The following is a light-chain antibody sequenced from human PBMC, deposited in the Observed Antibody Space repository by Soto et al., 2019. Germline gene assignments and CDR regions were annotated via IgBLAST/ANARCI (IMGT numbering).Light chain of an antibody. V-gene: IGLV1-44*01. CDR2: TDS. Sequence: QSVLTQPPSVSGTPGQRVTISCSGSRSNIGSNAVNWYQQFPGPAPKLLIYTDSQRPSGVPDRISGAKSATSASLAISGLQSDDEAFYYCATWDDSLNGRVFGGGTKLTVL. J-gene: IGLJ2*01. CDR3: ATWDDSLNGRV. CDR1: RSNIGSNA.